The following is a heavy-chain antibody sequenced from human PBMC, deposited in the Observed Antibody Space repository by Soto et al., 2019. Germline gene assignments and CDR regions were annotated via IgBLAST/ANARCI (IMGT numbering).Heavy chain of an antibody. CDR3: TPTYYDFWSGSGDYYYYGMDV. Sequence: EVQLVESGGGLVKPGGSLRLSCAASGFTFSNAWMNWVRQAPGKGLEWVGRIKSKTDGGTTDYAAPVKGRFTISRDDSKNTLYLQMNSLKTEDTAVYYCTPTYYDFWSGSGDYYYYGMDVWGQGTTVTVSS. J-gene: IGHJ6*02. CDR2: IKSKTDGGTT. CDR1: GFTFSNAW. D-gene: IGHD3-3*01. V-gene: IGHV3-15*07.